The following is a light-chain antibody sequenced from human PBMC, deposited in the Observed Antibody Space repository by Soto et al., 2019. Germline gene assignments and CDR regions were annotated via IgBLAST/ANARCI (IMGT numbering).Light chain of an antibody. V-gene: IGKV3-15*01. J-gene: IGKJ4*01. Sequence: ETVMTQSPATLSVSPGERVTLSCMASQSVRSNLAWYQQKSGQAPRLLIYAASTRATGIPARFSGSGSGTELTLTISSLQSEDIAVYYCQQYNSWPLTFGGGTKVGIK. CDR1: QSVRSN. CDR3: QQYNSWPLT. CDR2: AAS.